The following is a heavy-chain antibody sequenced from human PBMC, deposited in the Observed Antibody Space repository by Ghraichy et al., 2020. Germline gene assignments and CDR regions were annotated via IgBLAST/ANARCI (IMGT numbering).Heavy chain of an antibody. D-gene: IGHD3-22*01. CDR3: ARDRYYDSIGRYYYYYYGMDV. CDR2: IYADNSS. J-gene: IGHJ6*02. Sequence: LSLTCVASGVSVSYNYMSWVRQAPGKGLEWVSLIYADNSSYYADSMKGRVTISRDNSKNTVYLQMNSLRAEDTAVYYCARDRYYDSIGRYYYYYYGMDVWGQGTTVTVSS. V-gene: IGHV3-66*01. CDR1: GVSVSYNY.